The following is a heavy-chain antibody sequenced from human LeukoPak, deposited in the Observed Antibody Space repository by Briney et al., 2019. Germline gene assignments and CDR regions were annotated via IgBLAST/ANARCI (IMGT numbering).Heavy chain of an antibody. D-gene: IGHD2/OR15-2a*01. CDR1: GFIFSDFY. J-gene: IGHJ4*02. CDR3: VCDSTPGWYFTS. CDR2: IKQDGSET. Sequence: GGSLRLSCAASGFIFSDFYMSWIRQAPGKGLEWVANIKQDGSETYYVDSLKGRFTISRDNAKNSLYLQMNTLRAEDTAVYYCVCDSTPGWYFTSWGQGALVTVSS. V-gene: IGHV3-7*01.